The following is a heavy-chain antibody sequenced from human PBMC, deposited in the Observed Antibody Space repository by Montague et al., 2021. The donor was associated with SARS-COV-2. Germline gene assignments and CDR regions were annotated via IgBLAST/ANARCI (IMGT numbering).Heavy chain of an antibody. CDR3: ARELRTYYYDSSGDAFDI. CDR1: GFTFSSYS. V-gene: IGHV3-21*01. D-gene: IGHD3-22*01. Sequence: SLRLSCAASGFTFSSYSMNWVRQAPGKGLEWVSSISSSSSYIYYADSAKGRFTISRDNAKNSLYLQMNSLRAEDTAVYYCARELRTYYYDSSGDAFDIWGQGTMVTVSS. J-gene: IGHJ3*02. CDR2: ISSSSSYI.